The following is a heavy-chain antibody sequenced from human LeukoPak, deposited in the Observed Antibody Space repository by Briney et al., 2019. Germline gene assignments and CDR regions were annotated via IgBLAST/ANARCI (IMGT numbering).Heavy chain of an antibody. CDR2: IRYDGSHK. D-gene: IGHD3-3*01. CDR3: AKDIRFWEYLSGLDY. V-gene: IGHV3-30*02. CDR1: GFTLSNFW. Sequence: GGSLRLSCAVSGFTLSNFWMAWVRQAPGKGLEWVAFIRYDGSHKSYADSVKGRFTISRDNSKKTVSLQMSGLRDEDTAVYYCAKDIRFWEYLSGLDYWGQGTLVTVSS. J-gene: IGHJ4*02.